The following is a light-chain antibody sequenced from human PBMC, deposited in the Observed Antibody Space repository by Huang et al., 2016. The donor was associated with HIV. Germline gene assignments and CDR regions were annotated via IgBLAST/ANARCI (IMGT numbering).Light chain of an antibody. CDR3: QQYNEWPQS. V-gene: IGKV3-15*01. CDR2: GAS. CDR1: QSVSSN. J-gene: IGKJ4*01. Sequence: EIVMTQSPATLSVSPGERATLSGRASQSVSSNLAWYQQKPGQAPSLLIYGASARATGVAAKFSGSGSGTEFTLTISSLRSEDFAIYFCQQYNEWPQSFGGGTKVEIK.